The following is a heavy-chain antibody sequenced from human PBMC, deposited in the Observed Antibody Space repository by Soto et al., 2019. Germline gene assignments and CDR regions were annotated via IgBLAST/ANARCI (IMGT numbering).Heavy chain of an antibody. CDR3: SKVETLGGWGDFDL. J-gene: IGHJ2*01. CDR2: ISWNSGSI. D-gene: IGHD3-10*01. Sequence: EVQLVESGGGLVQPGRSLRRSCAASGFILDDYAMHWVRQAPGKGLEWVSRISWNSGSIGDADSVRRRFTIARDKVKNTLYLQMNRLAGEATTLYSCSKVETLGGWGDFDLWGSGTLVTGSS. V-gene: IGHV3-9*01. CDR1: GFILDDYA.